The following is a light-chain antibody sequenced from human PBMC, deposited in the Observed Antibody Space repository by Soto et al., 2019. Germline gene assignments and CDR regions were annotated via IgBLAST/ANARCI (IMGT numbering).Light chain of an antibody. CDR1: QVISNY. V-gene: IGKV1-33*01. J-gene: IGKJ5*01. Sequence: DIKITQSPSSLSASEGDRVTITCQASQVISNYVNWYQQKPGKAPKLLIYDASKLETGVPSRFSGSGSGTHFTFTISSLQAEDIATYYCQQYDDPSISFGQGTRLEI. CDR2: DAS. CDR3: QQYDDPSIS.